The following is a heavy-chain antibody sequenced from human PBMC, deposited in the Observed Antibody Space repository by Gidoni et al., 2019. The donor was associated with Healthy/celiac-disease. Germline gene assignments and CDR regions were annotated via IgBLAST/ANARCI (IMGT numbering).Heavy chain of an antibody. V-gene: IGHV3-21*01. CDR1: GFTFSSYS. CDR3: ASIAALRVEDYYYYGMDV. D-gene: IGHD6-25*01. J-gene: IGHJ6*02. CDR2: ISSSSSYI. Sequence: EVQLVESGGGLVKPGGSLRLSCAASGFTFSSYSMNWVRQAPGKGLEWVSSISSSSSYIYYADSVKGRFTIARDNAKNSLYLQMNSLRAEDTAVYYCASIAALRVEDYYYYGMDVWGQGTTVTVSS.